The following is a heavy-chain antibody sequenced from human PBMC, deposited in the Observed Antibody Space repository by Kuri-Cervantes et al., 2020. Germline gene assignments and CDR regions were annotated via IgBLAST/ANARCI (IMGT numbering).Heavy chain of an antibody. CDR1: GFTFSSYA. CDR3: AKAGGGIAALDY. CDR2: ISSNGGST. D-gene: IGHD6-25*01. V-gene: IGHV3-64*01. Sequence: GGSLRLSCAASGFTFSSYAMHWVRQAPGKGLEYVSAISSNGGSTYYANSVKGRFTISRDNSKNTLYLQMNSLRAEDTAVYYCAKAGGGIAALDYWGQGTLVTVSS. J-gene: IGHJ4*02.